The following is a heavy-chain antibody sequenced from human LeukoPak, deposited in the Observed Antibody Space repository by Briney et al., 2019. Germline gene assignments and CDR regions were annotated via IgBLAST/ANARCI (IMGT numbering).Heavy chain of an antibody. Sequence: GGSLRLSCAASGFTFSSYEMNWVRQAPGKGLEWVSYISSSGSTIYYADSVKGRFTISRDNAKNSLYLQMNSLRAEDTAVYYCARLNDYGARDYFDYWGQGTLVTVSS. CDR1: GFTFSSYE. D-gene: IGHD4-17*01. V-gene: IGHV3-48*03. CDR3: ARLNDYGARDYFDY. J-gene: IGHJ4*02. CDR2: ISSSGSTI.